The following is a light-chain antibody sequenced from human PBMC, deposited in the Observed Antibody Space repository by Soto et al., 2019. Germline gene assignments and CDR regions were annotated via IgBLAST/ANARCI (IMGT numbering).Light chain of an antibody. CDR2: EVS. J-gene: IGLJ1*01. V-gene: IGLV2-14*01. Sequence: QSALTQPASVSGSPGQSITVSCTGTSSDIGGYNYVSWYQHHPGKAPKLMIYEVSNRPSGVSHRFSGSKSGNTASLTISGLQAEDEADYYCSSYISSTTLSYVFGTGTKGTVL. CDR3: SSYISSTTLSYV. CDR1: SSDIGGYNY.